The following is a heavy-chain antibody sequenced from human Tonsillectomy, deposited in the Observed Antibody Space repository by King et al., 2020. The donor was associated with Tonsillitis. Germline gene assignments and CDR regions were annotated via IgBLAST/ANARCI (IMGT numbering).Heavy chain of an antibody. D-gene: IGHD3/OR15-3a*01. Sequence: VQLQESGPGLVKPSETLSLTCTVSGDSISSYYWSWIRQPPGKGLEWIGYIYYGSTNYNPSLKSRVTISVDTSKNQFSLRLSSVTAADTAVYYCARGSVGHTYYYGMDVWGQGTTVTVSS. J-gene: IGHJ6*02. V-gene: IGHV4-59*01. CDR2: IYYGST. CDR3: ARGSVGHTYYYGMDV. CDR1: GDSISSYY.